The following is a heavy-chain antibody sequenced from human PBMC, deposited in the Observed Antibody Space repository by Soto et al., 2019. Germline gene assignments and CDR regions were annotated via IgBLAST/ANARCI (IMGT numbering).Heavy chain of an antibody. Sequence: ASVKVSCKASGYTFASYGISWVRQAPGQGLEWMGWISAYNGNTNYAQKLQGRVTMTTDTSTSTAYMELRSLRSDDTAVYYCARLSRLGYCSSTSCPYDYWGQGPLVTVSS. J-gene: IGHJ4*02. CDR1: GYTFASYG. CDR2: ISAYNGNT. D-gene: IGHD2-2*01. CDR3: ARLSRLGYCSSTSCPYDY. V-gene: IGHV1-18*01.